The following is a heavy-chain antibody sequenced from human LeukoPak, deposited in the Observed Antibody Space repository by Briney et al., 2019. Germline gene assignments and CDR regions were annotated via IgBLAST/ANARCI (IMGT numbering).Heavy chain of an antibody. Sequence: GGSLRLSCAASGFTFSTYSMNWVRQAPGKGLEWVSYISSSSSTIYYTDSVKGRFTISRDNAKNSLYLQMNSLRAEDTAVYYCARVKFAAYCGGDCYSPIREFDYWGQGTLVTVSS. D-gene: IGHD2-21*02. V-gene: IGHV3-48*04. CDR2: ISSSSSTI. CDR1: GFTFSTYS. J-gene: IGHJ4*02. CDR3: ARVKFAAYCGGDCYSPIREFDY.